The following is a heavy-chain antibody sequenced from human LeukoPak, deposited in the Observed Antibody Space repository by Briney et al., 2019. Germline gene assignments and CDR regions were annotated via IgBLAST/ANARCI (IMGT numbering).Heavy chain of an antibody. Sequence: GGSLRLSCAASGFTFSSYAMHWVRQAPGKGLEWVAVISYDGSNKYYADSVKGRFTISRDNSKNTLYLQMNSLRTEDTAVYYCAKVSRYCSSTSCQHYYYYYGMDVWGQGTTVTVSS. CDR3: AKVSRYCSSTSCQHYYYYYGMDV. CDR2: ISYDGSNK. CDR1: GFTFSSYA. D-gene: IGHD2-2*01. J-gene: IGHJ6*02. V-gene: IGHV3-30*04.